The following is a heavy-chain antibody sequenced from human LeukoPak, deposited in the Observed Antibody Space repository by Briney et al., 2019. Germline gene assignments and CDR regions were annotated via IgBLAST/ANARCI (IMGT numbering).Heavy chain of an antibody. CDR2: IHRDGRT. J-gene: IGHJ4*02. Sequence: SETLSLTCAVSGVSISTSEWWIWVRQPPGQGLEWIGEIHRDGRTRYNPSLTSRVTMSMDYSKNQFSLNVRFVTAADTAIYYCGKTDIYFNPIDYWGPGSLVTVSS. CDR3: GKTDIYFNPIDY. D-gene: IGHD3-9*01. CDR1: GVSISTSEW. V-gene: IGHV4-4*02.